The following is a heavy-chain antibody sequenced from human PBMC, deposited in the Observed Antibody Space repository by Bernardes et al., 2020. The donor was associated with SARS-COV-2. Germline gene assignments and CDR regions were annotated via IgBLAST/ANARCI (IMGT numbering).Heavy chain of an antibody. CDR1: GFTLSDHP. Sequence: GGSLRLSCEGSGFTLSDHPMDWVRQAPGKAPERIGRIRVTGYIDYGASVGGRFSMSRDESQNALFLHLNRLKVEDTAVYYCARGVDCTGYDCPFDLWGQGTTVTVSS. CDR3: ARGVDCTGYDCPFDL. J-gene: IGHJ3*01. CDR2: IRVTGYI. D-gene: IGHD5-12*01. V-gene: IGHV3-72*01.